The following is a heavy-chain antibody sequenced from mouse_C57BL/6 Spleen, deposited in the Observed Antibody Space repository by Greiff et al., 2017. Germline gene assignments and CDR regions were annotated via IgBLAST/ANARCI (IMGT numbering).Heavy chain of an antibody. CDR2: IDPNSGGT. V-gene: IGHV1-72*01. CDR1: GYTFTSYW. J-gene: IGHJ1*03. CDR3: GRDYGSSYVRYFDV. Sequence: QVQLKQPGAELVKPGASVKLSCKASGYTFTSYWMHWVKQRPGRGLEWIGRIDPNSGGTKYNEKFKSKATLTVDKPSSTAYMQLSSLTSEDSAVYYCGRDYGSSYVRYFDVWGTGTTVTVSS. D-gene: IGHD1-1*01.